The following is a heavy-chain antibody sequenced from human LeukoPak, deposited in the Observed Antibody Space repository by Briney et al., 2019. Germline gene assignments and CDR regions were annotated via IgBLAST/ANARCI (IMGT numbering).Heavy chain of an antibody. CDR3: AKSIVNSGTYIPFDY. J-gene: IGHJ4*02. Sequence: GGSQRLSCAASGFTYSNYAMNWVRQAPGKGLEWVSVISGSGRSTYYADSVKGRFTISRDKSKNSLYLQMNSLRVEDTAIYYCAKSIVNSGTYIPFDYWGQGTLVTVSS. CDR1: GFTYSNYA. CDR2: ISGSGRST. D-gene: IGHD1-26*01. V-gene: IGHV3-23*01.